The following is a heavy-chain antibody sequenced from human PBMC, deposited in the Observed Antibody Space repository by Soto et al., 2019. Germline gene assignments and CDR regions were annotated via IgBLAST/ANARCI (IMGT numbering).Heavy chain of an antibody. CDR1: GLTLSSYG. Sequence: EVQLVESGGGLVQPGGSLRLSCAASGLTLSSYGMNWVRQAPGKGLECISYISSSSNTIYYTDSVKGRFTISRDNAKSSLYRQMNSLSAEETDVYYCAASDWSYWGQGTLVTVSS. D-gene: IGHD6-19*01. V-gene: IGHV3-48*01. CDR3: AASDWSY. J-gene: IGHJ4*02. CDR2: ISSSSNTI.